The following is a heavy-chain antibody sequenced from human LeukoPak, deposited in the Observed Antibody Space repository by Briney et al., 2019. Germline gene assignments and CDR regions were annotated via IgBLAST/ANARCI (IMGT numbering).Heavy chain of an antibody. CDR1: GFTFSSYA. CDR3: ARDPSPFARKGGAFDI. CDR2: ISSNGGST. D-gene: IGHD3-16*01. Sequence: GGSLRLSCAASGFTFSSYAMYWVRQAPGKGLEYVSAISSNGGSTYYANSVKGRFTISRDNSKNTLYLQMGSLRAEDMAVYYCARDPSPFARKGGAFDIWGQGTMVTVSS. J-gene: IGHJ3*02. V-gene: IGHV3-64*01.